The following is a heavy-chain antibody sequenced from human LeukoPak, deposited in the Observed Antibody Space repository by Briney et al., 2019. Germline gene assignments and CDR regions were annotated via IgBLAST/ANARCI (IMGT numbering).Heavy chain of an antibody. CDR1: GGSSSGYY. Sequence: PSETLSLTSAVCGGSSSGYYWSCIRQPPRKGLEWIGEINRRGSTNYNPSLKSRVTISVDTSKNPFSLKLSSVTAADTAVYYCARGHVNLNYYDSSGYYYSFVYWGQGTLVTVSS. CDR2: INRRGST. D-gene: IGHD3-22*01. V-gene: IGHV4-34*01. J-gene: IGHJ4*02. CDR3: ARGHVNLNYYDSSGYYYSFVY.